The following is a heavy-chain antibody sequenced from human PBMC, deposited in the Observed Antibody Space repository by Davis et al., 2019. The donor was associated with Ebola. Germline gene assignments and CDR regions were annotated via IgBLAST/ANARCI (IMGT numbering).Heavy chain of an antibody. V-gene: IGHV1-2*02. CDR3: ARVTYYYDSSGYPGQNWFDP. CDR1: GYTFTGYY. Sequence: ASVKVSCKASGYTFTGYYMHWVRQAPGQGLEWMGWINPNSGGTNYAQKFQGRVTMTRDTSISTAYMELSSLRSEDTAVYYCARVTYYYDSSGYPGQNWFDPWGQGTLVTVSS. CDR2: INPNSGGT. J-gene: IGHJ5*02. D-gene: IGHD3-22*01.